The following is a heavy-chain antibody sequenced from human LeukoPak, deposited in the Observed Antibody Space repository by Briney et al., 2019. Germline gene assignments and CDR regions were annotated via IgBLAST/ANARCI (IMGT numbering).Heavy chain of an antibody. CDR3: ARDRADYHDFDY. CDR1: GFTFSSYA. Sequence: ESGGSLRLSCAASGFTFSSYAMSWVRQAPGKGLEWVSAISGIGGSTYYADSVKGRFTISIDNSKNTLYMQMTSLRAEDTAVYFCARDRADYHDFDYWGQGTLVTVSS. J-gene: IGHJ4*02. D-gene: IGHD5-12*01. V-gene: IGHV3-23*01. CDR2: ISGIGGST.